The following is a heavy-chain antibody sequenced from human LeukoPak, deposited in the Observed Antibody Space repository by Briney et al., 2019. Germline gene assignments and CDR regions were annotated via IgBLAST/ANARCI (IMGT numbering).Heavy chain of an antibody. CDR3: ARGYSSSWYFNWFDP. CDR2: IYYSGST. J-gene: IGHJ5*02. Sequence: SETLSLTCTVSGDSVSSSNYYWAWIRQPPGKGLEWIGNIYYSGSTYYNPSLKSRVTISVDTSKNQFSLKLTSVTAADTAVYYCARGYSSSWYFNWFDPWGQGTLVTVSS. CDR1: GDSVSSSNYY. D-gene: IGHD6-13*01. V-gene: IGHV4-39*07.